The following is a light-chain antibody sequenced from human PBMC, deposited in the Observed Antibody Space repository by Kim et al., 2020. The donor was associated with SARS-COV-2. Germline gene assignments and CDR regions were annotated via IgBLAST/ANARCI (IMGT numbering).Light chain of an antibody. CDR1: QSVSSY. CDR3: QQRSNWPGIT. V-gene: IGKV3-11*01. Sequence: STGESANLSCRASQSVSSYLAWYQQKPGQAPRLLIYDASNRATGIPARFSGSGSGTDFTLTISSLEPEDFAVYYCQQRSNWPGITFGQGTRLEIK. CDR2: DAS. J-gene: IGKJ5*01.